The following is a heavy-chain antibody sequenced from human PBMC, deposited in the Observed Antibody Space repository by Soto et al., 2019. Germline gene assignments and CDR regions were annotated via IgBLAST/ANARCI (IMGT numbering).Heavy chain of an antibody. V-gene: IGHV3-74*01. CDR2: IKSDGSST. Sequence: EVQLVESGGGLVQPGGSLRLSCAASGFTFSSYWMHWVRQVPGKGLVWVSRIKSDGSSTSYADSVKGRFTISRDNAKNTLYLQMNSLRAEDTAAYYCVRDQLIAVTGIEPDYWGQGTLVTVSS. J-gene: IGHJ4*02. D-gene: IGHD6-19*01. CDR3: VRDQLIAVTGIEPDY. CDR1: GFTFSSYW.